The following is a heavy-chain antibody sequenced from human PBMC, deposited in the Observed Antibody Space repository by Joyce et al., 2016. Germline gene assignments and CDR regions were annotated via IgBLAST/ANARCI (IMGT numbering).Heavy chain of an antibody. V-gene: IGHV4-39*07. CDR3: ARGGYYYDTSGYSTFDY. CDR2: IYYNGNT. D-gene: IGHD3-22*01. Sequence: EILSLTCTVSGDSISSSSYYWGWIRQPPGKGLEWVGSIYYNGNTYCNPSLKSRVTISLDMSKSQFSLKVTSVTAADTAVYYCARGGYYYDTSGYSTFDYWGQGPLVTVSS. J-gene: IGHJ4*02. CDR1: GDSISSSSYY.